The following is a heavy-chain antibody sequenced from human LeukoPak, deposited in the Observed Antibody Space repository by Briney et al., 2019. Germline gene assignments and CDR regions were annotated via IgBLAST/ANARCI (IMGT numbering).Heavy chain of an antibody. J-gene: IGHJ5*01. Sequence: GGSLRLSCAASGFTFSDYYMSWIRQAPGKGLEWVSYISSGGTSIYYADSVKGRFTISRDNAKNSLYLQMDSLRAEDPAVYYCAKGGGHTSGWFDSWGQGSLVTVSS. CDR3: AKGGGHTSGWFDS. CDR1: GFTFSDYY. CDR2: ISSGGTSI. V-gene: IGHV3-11*01. D-gene: IGHD6-19*01.